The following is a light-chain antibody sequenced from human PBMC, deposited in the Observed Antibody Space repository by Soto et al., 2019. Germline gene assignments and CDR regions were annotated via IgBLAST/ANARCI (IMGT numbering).Light chain of an antibody. V-gene: IGKV1-12*01. CDR2: AAS. CDR1: QDISSW. J-gene: IGKJ4*01. Sequence: DIPMTQSPSSVSASVGDTVTITCRASQDISSWVAWYQQKPGKAPKLLISAASSLHSGVPTRFSGSGSGTDFTLIISGLQLEDFATYFCQQGDSFPFTLGGGTKVEI. CDR3: QQGDSFPFT.